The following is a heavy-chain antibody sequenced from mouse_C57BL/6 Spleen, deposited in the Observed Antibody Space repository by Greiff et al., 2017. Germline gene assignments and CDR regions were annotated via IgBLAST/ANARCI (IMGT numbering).Heavy chain of an antibody. D-gene: IGHD2-5*01. J-gene: IGHJ2*01. CDR1: GYTFTSYW. Sequence: VQLQQPGAELVKPGASVKMSCKASGYTFTSYWITWVKQRPGQGLEWIGDIYPGSGSTNYNEKFKSKDTLTVDTSSSTAYMQLSSLTSEDSAVYYCAREGYSNYLYYFDYWGQGTTLTVSS. CDR3: AREGYSNYLYYFDY. CDR2: IYPGSGST. V-gene: IGHV1-55*01.